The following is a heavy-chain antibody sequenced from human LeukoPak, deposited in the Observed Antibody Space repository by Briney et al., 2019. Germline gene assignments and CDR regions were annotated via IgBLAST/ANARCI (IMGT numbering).Heavy chain of an antibody. V-gene: IGHV1-2*02. J-gene: IGHJ4*02. CDR2: INPNSGGT. D-gene: IGHD5-24*01. CDR3: ARVGHRDEDYFDY. Sequence: ASVKVSCKASGYTFTSYYMHWVRQAPGQGLEWMGWINPNSGGTNYAQKFQGRVTMTRDTSISTAYMELRSLRSDDTAVYYCARVGHRDEDYFDYWGQGTLVTVSS. CDR1: GYTFTSYY.